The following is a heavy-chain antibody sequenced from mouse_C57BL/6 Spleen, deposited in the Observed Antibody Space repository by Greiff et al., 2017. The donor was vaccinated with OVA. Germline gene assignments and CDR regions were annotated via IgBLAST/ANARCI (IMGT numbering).Heavy chain of an antibody. J-gene: IGHJ1*03. CDR1: GYAFTNYL. D-gene: IGHD1-1*01. Sequence: VQLVESGAELVRPGTSVKVSCKASGYAFTNYLIEWVKQRPGQGLEWIGVINPGSGGTNYNEKFKGKATLTADKSSSTAYMQRSSLTSEDSAVYFCARDHFKATVVATDFDVWGTGTTVTVSS. V-gene: IGHV1-54*01. CDR3: ARDHFKATVVATDFDV. CDR2: INPGSGGT.